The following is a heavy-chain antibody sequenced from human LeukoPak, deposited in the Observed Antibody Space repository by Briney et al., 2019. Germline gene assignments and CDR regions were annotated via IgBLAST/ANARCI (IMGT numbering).Heavy chain of an antibody. CDR3: AKEQPPYYYYGMDV. J-gene: IGHJ6*02. D-gene: IGHD5-18*01. Sequence: PGGSLRLSCAASGFTFSSYGMHWVRQAPGKGLEWVAVISYDGSNKYYADSVKGRFTISRDNSKNTLYLQMNSLRTEDTALYYCAKEQPPYYYYGMDVWGQGTTVTVSS. CDR1: GFTFSSYG. CDR2: ISYDGSNK. V-gene: IGHV3-30*18.